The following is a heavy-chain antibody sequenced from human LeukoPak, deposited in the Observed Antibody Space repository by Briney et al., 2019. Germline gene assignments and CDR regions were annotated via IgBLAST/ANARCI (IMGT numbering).Heavy chain of an antibody. CDR2: INPNSGGT. CDR1: GYTFTSYG. Sequence: GASVKVSCKASGYTFTSYGISWVRQAPGQGLEWMGWINPNSGGTNYAQKFQGRVTMTRDTSISTAYMELSRLRSDDTAVYYCASGVVVAATHFDYWGQGTLVTVSS. V-gene: IGHV1-2*02. CDR3: ASGVVVAATHFDY. D-gene: IGHD2-15*01. J-gene: IGHJ4*02.